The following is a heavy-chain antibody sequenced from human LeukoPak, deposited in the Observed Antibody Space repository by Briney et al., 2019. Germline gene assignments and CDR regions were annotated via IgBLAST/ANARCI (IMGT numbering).Heavy chain of an antibody. J-gene: IGHJ4*02. CDR2: INPNSGGT. D-gene: IGHD2-15*01. CDR3: ARDLSTEYCSDGSCPGDY. V-gene: IGHV1-2*02. CDR1: GYTFTGYY. Sequence: ASVKVSCKASGYTFTGYYMHWVRQAPGQGLEWMGWINPNSGGTNYAQKFQGRVTMTRDTSISTAYMELSRLRSDDTAVYYCARDLSTEYCSDGSCPGDYWGQGTLVTVSS.